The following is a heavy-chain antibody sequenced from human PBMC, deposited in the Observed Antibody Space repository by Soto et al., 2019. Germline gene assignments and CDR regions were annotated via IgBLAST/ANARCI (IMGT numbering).Heavy chain of an antibody. D-gene: IGHD5-12*01. V-gene: IGHV1-2*02. J-gene: IGHJ4*02. CDR3: GRGRSGPIVVFY. Sequence: QVQLVQSGAEVKKPGASVKVSCKASGYTFTGHYIHWVRQAPEQGPEWMGEIGPETGATRYAQKFRGRVTMTRDMSITTVYMELNNLSPDDTAVYYCGRGRSGPIVVFYWGQGTPVTVSS. CDR2: IGPETGAT. CDR1: GYTFTGHY.